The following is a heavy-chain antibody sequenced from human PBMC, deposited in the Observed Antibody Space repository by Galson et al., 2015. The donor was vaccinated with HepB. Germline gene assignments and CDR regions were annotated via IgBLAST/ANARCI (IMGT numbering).Heavy chain of an antibody. CDR3: ATSLKSGWLATLDY. V-gene: IGHV1-46*01. D-gene: IGHD6-19*01. Sequence: SVKVSCKASGYTFGTHFIHWARQAPGQGPEYMGIINPSAESTSYAQKFKGRASMTTDTSTSTVYMDLSRLTYEDTAMYYCATSLKSGWLATLDYWGPGTLVTVSS. J-gene: IGHJ4*02. CDR2: INPSAEST. CDR1: GYTFGTHF.